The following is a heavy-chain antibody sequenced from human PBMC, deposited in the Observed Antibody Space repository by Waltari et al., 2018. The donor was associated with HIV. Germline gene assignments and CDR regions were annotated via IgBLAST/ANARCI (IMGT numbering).Heavy chain of an antibody. J-gene: IGHJ4*02. CDR2: IYYSGST. CDR1: GGSISRGCYY. CDR3: AREKSTIVGFDY. Sequence: QVQLQESGPGLVKPSQTLSLTCTVSGGSISRGCYYWSWLRQHPGKGLEWIGYIYYSGSTYYNPSLKSRVTISVDTSKNQFSLKLSSVTAADTAVYYCAREKSTIVGFDYWGQGTLVTVSS. V-gene: IGHV4-31*03. D-gene: IGHD1-26*01.